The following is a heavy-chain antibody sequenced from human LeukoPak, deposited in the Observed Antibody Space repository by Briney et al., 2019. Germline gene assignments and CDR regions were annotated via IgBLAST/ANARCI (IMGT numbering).Heavy chain of an antibody. CDR3: ARDFPYGDYDPIDY. CDR1: GYTCTGYY. D-gene: IGHD4-17*01. Sequence: GASVKVSCKASGYTCTGYYMHWVRQAPGQGLEWMGWIYPSSGGTNYAQKFQGRVTMTRDTSVSTAYMELSSLRSDDTAVYYCARDFPYGDYDPIDYWGQGTLVTVSS. J-gene: IGHJ4*02. CDR2: IYPSSGGT. V-gene: IGHV1-2*02.